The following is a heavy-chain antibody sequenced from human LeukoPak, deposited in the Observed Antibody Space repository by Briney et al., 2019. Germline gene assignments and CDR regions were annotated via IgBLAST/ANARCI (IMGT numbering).Heavy chain of an antibody. CDR2: ISGTGNYI. Sequence: GGSLRLSCAGSGFTLSSYSMNWVRQAPGKGLEWVSYISGTGNYIYYADSVKGRFTISRDNAKNSLYLQMNSLRAEDTGVYYCARDRSGGPDAFDIWGQGTMVTVSS. J-gene: IGHJ3*02. CDR1: GFTLSSYS. V-gene: IGHV3-21*01. CDR3: ARDRSGGPDAFDI. D-gene: IGHD2-15*01.